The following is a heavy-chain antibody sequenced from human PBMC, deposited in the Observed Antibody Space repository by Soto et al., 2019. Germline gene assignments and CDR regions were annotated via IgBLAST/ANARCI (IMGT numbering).Heavy chain of an antibody. CDR1: GFTFSSYW. V-gene: IGHV3-7*01. J-gene: IGHJ3*02. CDR2: IKQDGSEK. Sequence: LGLSCAASGFTFSSYWMSWVRQAPGKGLEWVANIKQDGSEKYYVDSVKGRFTISRDNAKNSLYLQMNSLRAEDTAVYYCARVDTAMVLDAFDIWGQGTMVTVSS. CDR3: ARVDTAMVLDAFDI. D-gene: IGHD5-18*01.